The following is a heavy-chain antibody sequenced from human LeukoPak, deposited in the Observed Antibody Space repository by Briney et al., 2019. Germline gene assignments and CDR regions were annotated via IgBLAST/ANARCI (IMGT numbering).Heavy chain of an antibody. D-gene: IGHD2-15*01. J-gene: IGHJ4*02. V-gene: IGHV4-31*11. CDR3: AREYCSGGSCYLDY. Sequence: SSETLSLTCAVYGGSFSGYYWSWIRQHPGRGLEWIGYIYYTGSTYYNPSLKSRATISVDTSKNQFSLKLSSVTAADTAVYYCAREYCSGGSCYLDYWGQGTLVTVSP. CDR1: GGSFSGYY. CDR2: IYYTGST.